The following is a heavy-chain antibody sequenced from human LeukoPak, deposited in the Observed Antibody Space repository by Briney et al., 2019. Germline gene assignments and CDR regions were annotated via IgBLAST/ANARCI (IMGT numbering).Heavy chain of an antibody. Sequence: GSLRLSCAASGFTFSSYAMSWVRQAPGKGLERVSAISGSGGSTYYADSVKGRFTISRDNSKNTLYLQMNSLRAEDTAVYYCAKRITMVRGVNDAFDIWGQGTMVTVSS. J-gene: IGHJ3*02. CDR3: AKRITMVRGVNDAFDI. D-gene: IGHD3-10*01. CDR1: GFTFSSYA. V-gene: IGHV3-23*01. CDR2: ISGSGGST.